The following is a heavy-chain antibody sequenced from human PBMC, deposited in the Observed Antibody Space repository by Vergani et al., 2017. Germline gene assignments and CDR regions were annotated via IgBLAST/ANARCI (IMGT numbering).Heavy chain of an antibody. CDR2: IYYSGST. Sequence: QLQLQESGPGLVKPSETLSLTCTVSGGSISSSSYYWGWIRQPPGKGLEWIGSIYYSGSTYYHPSLKSRVTISVDTSKNPFSLKLSSVTAADTAVYYCARLLDDSSGYLSRVLPYWGQGTLVTVSS. CDR3: ARLLDDSSGYLSRVLPY. V-gene: IGHV4-39*01. J-gene: IGHJ4*02. CDR1: GGSISSSSYY. D-gene: IGHD3-22*01.